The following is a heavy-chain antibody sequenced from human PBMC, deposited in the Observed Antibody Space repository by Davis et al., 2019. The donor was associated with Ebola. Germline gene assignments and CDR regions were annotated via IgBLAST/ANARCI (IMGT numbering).Heavy chain of an antibody. V-gene: IGHV3-21*04. CDR3: ARGDGDGSLPDY. Sequence: GESLKISCAASGFTFSSYSMNWVRQAPGKGLEWVSSISSSSSYIYYADSVRGRFTISRDHANNSLYLQMNSLRAEDTAVYYCARGDGDGSLPDYWGQGTLVTVSS. J-gene: IGHJ4*02. D-gene: IGHD3-10*01. CDR2: ISSSSSYI. CDR1: GFTFSSYS.